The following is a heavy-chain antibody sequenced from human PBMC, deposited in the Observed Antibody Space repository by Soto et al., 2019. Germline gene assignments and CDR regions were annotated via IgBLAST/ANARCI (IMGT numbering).Heavy chain of an antibody. J-gene: IGHJ4*02. CDR1: GGSISSSSYY. D-gene: IGHD2-8*01. V-gene: IGHV4-39*01. Sequence: SETLSLTCTVSGGSISSSSYYWGWIRQPPGKGLEWIGSIFYSGSTYYNPSLKSRVTISVDTSKNQFSLKLSSVTAADTAVYYCARQDIVLMVYANDYWGQGTLVTVSS. CDR3: ARQDIVLMVYANDY. CDR2: IFYSGST.